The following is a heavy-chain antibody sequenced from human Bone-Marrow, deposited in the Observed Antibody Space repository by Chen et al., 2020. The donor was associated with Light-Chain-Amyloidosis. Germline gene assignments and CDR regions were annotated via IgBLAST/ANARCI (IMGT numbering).Heavy chain of an antibody. CDR3: AKDISYDDILPGYPADAFDI. CDR1: GFAFSSYA. CDR2: ISGSGGSR. D-gene: IGHD3-9*01. V-gene: IGHV3-23*04. J-gene: IGHJ3*02. Sequence: EVQLVESGGGLLQRGGSLRLSCAASGFAFSSYAMSWVRQAPGMGLEWVATISGSGGSRYYGDSVKGRLTSSRDNSKNALFLQMNSLRAEDTAVYYCAKDISYDDILPGYPADAFDIWGQGTMVTVSS.